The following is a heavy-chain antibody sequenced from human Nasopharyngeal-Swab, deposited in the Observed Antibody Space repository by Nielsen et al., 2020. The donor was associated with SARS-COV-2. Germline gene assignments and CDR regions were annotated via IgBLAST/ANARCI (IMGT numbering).Heavy chain of an antibody. CDR2: IYYSGST. J-gene: IGHJ3*02. CDR3: ARAAITMIVVVSAFDI. D-gene: IGHD3-22*01. V-gene: IGHV4-31*02. Sequence: WIRQPPGKGLEWIGYIYYSGSTYYNPSLKSRVTISVDTSKNQFSLKLSSVTAADTAVYYCARAAITMIVVVSAFDIWGQETMVTVSS.